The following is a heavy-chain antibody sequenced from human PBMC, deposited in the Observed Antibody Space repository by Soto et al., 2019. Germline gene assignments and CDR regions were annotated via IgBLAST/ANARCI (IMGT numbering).Heavy chain of an antibody. CDR1: GGSISSSSYY. D-gene: IGHD1-7*01. CDR3: ATGTIWFDP. V-gene: IGHV4-39*01. J-gene: IGHJ5*02. CDR2: IYYSGST. Sequence: SETLSLTCTVSGGSISSSSYYWGWIRQPPGKGLEWIGSIYYSGSTYYNPSLKSRVTISVDTSKNQFSLKLSSVTAADTAVYYCATGTIWFDPWGQGTLVTVSS.